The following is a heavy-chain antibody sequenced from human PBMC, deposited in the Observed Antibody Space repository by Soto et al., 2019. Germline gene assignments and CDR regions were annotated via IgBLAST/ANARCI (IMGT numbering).Heavy chain of an antibody. CDR3: ARHYSAMGD. CDR2: IYSDNNT. CDR1: GFTVSSDS. Sequence: EVQLVETGGDLIQPGGSLRLSCAASGFTVSSDSMTWVRQAPGKGLEWISIIYSDNNTDYADFVKGRFSISRDTSKNILYLQMNSLRAEDTAEYYCARHYSAMGDWGQGTTVTVSS. J-gene: IGHJ6*02. V-gene: IGHV3-53*02.